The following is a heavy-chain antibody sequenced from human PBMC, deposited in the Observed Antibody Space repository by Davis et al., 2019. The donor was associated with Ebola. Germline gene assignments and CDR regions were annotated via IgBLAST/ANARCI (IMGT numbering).Heavy chain of an antibody. CDR3: ASRIAAAGTGGGY. J-gene: IGHJ4*02. CDR1: GFTFSSYA. Sequence: GESLKISCAASGFTFSSYAMHWVRQAPGKGLEWVAVISYDGSNKYYADSVKGRFTISRDNSKNTLYLQMNSLRAEDTAVYYCASRIAAAGTGGGYWGQGTLVTVSS. D-gene: IGHD6-13*01. V-gene: IGHV3-30-3*01. CDR2: ISYDGSNK.